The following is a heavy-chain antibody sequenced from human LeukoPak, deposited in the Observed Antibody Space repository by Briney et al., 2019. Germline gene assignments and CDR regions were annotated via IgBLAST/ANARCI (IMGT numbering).Heavy chain of an antibody. D-gene: IGHD3-9*01. CDR2: ISNNGEIT. Sequence: GGSLRLSCAASGFTFNNGPMSWVRQAPGKGLEWVSIISNNGEITFYADSVKGRFTISRDNAKNSLYLQMNSLRAEDTAVYYCARDIGYDILTGHFDYWGQGTLVTVSS. CDR3: ARDIGYDILTGHFDY. CDR1: GFTFNNGP. V-gene: IGHV3-21*01. J-gene: IGHJ4*02.